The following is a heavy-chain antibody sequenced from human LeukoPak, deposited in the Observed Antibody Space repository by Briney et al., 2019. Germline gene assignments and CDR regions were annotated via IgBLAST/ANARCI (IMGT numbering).Heavy chain of an antibody. CDR2: ISGSGGST. Sequence: GGSLRLSCAASGFTFSSYAMSWVRQAPGKGLEWVSAISGSGGSTYYADSVKGRFTISRDNSKNKLYLQMNSLRAEDTAVYYCAKDPGYSSSSARGFDYWGQGTLVTVSS. J-gene: IGHJ4*02. D-gene: IGHD6-6*01. CDR1: GFTFSSYA. CDR3: AKDPGYSSSSARGFDY. V-gene: IGHV3-23*01.